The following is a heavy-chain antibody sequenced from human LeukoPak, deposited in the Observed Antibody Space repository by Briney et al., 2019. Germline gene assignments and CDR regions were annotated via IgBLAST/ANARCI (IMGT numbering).Heavy chain of an antibody. Sequence: GGSLRLSCAASGFTFSSYGMHWVRQAPGKGLEWVAVISYDGSNKYYADSVKGRFTISRDNSKNTLYLQMNSLRAEDTAVYYCARGFWSGYYRGAFDIWGQGTMVTVSS. CDR2: ISYDGSNK. J-gene: IGHJ3*02. CDR3: ARGFWSGYYRGAFDI. CDR1: GFTFSSYG. V-gene: IGHV3-30*03. D-gene: IGHD3-3*01.